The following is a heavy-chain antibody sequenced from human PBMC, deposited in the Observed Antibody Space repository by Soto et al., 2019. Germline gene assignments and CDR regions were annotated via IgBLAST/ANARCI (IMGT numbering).Heavy chain of an antibody. Sequence: QVQLVQSGAEVKKPGSSVKVSCKASGGTFSSYAISWVRQAPGQGLEWMGGIIPIFGTANYAQKFQGRVTITADESTSTAYMEVSRLRSEDTAVDYCARDGNWNDGEGGNAFDIWGQGTMVTVSS. V-gene: IGHV1-69*12. J-gene: IGHJ3*02. CDR1: GGTFSSYA. D-gene: IGHD1-1*01. CDR3: ARDGNWNDGEGGNAFDI. CDR2: IIPIFGTA.